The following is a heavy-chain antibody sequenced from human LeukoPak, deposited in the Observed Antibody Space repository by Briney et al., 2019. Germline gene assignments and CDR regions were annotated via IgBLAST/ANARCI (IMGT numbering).Heavy chain of an antibody. CDR2: INHSGRT. Sequence: SETLSLTCAVYGGSFSTYYWSWIRQPPGKGLEWIGEINHSGRTNYNPSLKSRVTISVDTSKNQFSLKLSSVTAADTAVYYCARKYYYDSSGYYAFDIWGQGSMVTVSS. CDR1: GGSFSTYY. CDR3: ARKYYYDSSGYYAFDI. V-gene: IGHV4-34*01. D-gene: IGHD3-22*01. J-gene: IGHJ3*02.